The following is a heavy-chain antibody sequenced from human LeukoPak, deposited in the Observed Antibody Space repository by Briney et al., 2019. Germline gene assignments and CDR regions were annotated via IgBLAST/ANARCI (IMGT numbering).Heavy chain of an antibody. CDR2: INHSGST. D-gene: IGHD2-2*01. V-gene: IGHV4-34*01. CDR1: GGSFSGYY. Sequence: SETLSLTCAVYGGSFSGYYWSWIRQPPGKGLEWIGEINHSGSTNYNPSPKSRVTILVDTSKNQFSLKLSSVTAADTAVYYCARWALFSGSTSCYDYWGEGTLVTVSS. J-gene: IGHJ4*02. CDR3: ARWALFSGSTSCYDY.